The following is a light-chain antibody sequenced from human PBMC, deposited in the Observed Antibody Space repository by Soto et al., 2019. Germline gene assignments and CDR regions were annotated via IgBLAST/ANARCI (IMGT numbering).Light chain of an antibody. CDR1: KNDIGVYDF. J-gene: IGLJ1*01. V-gene: IGLV2-8*01. CDR3: KSYAGSNTYV. CDR2: EVV. Sequence: QAVVTQPPSASGSPGQSVTISCTGTKNDIGVYDFVSWYQHHPGKAPRLIIYEVVQRPSGVPDRFSGSKSGNTASPTVSGLQAADEADYFCKSYAGSNTYVFGSGTKLTVL.